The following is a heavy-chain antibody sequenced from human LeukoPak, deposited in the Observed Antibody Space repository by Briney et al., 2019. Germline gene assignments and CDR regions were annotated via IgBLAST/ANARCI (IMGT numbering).Heavy chain of an antibody. Sequence: GGSLRLSCAASGFTVSDNYMSWVRQAPGKGLEWVSVIYSGGTTYSADSVKGRFTISRDNSKNTPYLQMNSLRAEDTAVYYCAKGFPDYEWGQGTLVTVSS. D-gene: IGHD3-16*01. J-gene: IGHJ4*02. CDR3: AKGFPDYE. CDR2: IYSGGTT. CDR1: GFTVSDNY. V-gene: IGHV3-53*01.